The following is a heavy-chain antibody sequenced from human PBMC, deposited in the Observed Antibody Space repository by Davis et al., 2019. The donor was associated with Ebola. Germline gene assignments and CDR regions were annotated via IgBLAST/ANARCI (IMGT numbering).Heavy chain of an antibody. J-gene: IGHJ4*02. D-gene: IGHD3-22*01. CDR2: IIPIFGTA. CDR3: AKENSGGYSSFYYFDY. Sequence: SVKVSCKASGGTFSSYAISWVRQAPGQGLEWMGGIIPIFGTANYAQKFQGRVTITADESTSTAYMELSSLRAEDTAVYYCAKENSGGYSSFYYFDYWGQGTLVTVSS. V-gene: IGHV1-69*13. CDR1: GGTFSSYA.